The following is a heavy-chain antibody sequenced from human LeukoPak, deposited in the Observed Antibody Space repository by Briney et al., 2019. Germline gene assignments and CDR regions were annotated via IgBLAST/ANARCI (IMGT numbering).Heavy chain of an antibody. CDR1: GFTFSSYA. CDR2: ISDSGGTT. J-gene: IGHJ4*02. Sequence: GGSLRLSCAASGFTFSSYAMSWVRQAPGKGLERVSGISDSGGTTYYVDSVKGRFTISRDNSKNTLYLQINSLRAEDMALYYCAKSSDGSTSFDQWGQGTLVTVSS. V-gene: IGHV3-23*01. D-gene: IGHD2-2*01. CDR3: AKSSDGSTSFDQ.